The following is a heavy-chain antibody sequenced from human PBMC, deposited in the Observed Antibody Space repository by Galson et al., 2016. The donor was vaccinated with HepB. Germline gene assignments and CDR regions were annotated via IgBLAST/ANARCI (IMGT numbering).Heavy chain of an antibody. V-gene: IGHV3-21*01. D-gene: IGHD4-17*01. Sequence: SLRLSCAASEFTFSSYSMNWVRQAPGKGLGWVSSISSYSSYIYYADSVKGRFTISRDNAKNSLYLQMNSLRAEDTAVYYCARGDDYGVRTDAFDIWGQGTMVTVSS. J-gene: IGHJ3*02. CDR2: ISSYSSYI. CDR3: ARGDDYGVRTDAFDI. CDR1: EFTFSSYS.